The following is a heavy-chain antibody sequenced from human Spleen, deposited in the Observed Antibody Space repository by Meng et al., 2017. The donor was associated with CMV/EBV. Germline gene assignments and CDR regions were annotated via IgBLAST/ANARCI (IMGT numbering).Heavy chain of an antibody. CDR2: ISYDRSNK. V-gene: IGHV3-30*04. D-gene: IGHD6-6*01. J-gene: IGHJ4*02. CDR3: ARDTYSSSGNFDY. CDR1: GFTLSSDA. Sequence: AASGFTLSSDAMHWVRQAPGKGLEWVAVISYDRSNKYYADSVKGRFTISRDNSKNTLYLQMNSLRAEDTAVYYCARDTYSSSGNFDYWGQGTLVTVSS.